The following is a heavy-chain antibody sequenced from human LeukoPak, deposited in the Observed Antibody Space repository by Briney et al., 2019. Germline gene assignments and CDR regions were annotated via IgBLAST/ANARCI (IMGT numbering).Heavy chain of an antibody. Sequence: GGSLRLSCAASGFTFSSYEMNWVRQAPGKGLEWVSYISSSGSDIYYADSVKGRFTISRDNAKNSLYLHMNSLRAEDTAVYYCARNYGGSSPFDYWGQGTLVTVSS. CDR3: ARNYGGSSPFDY. V-gene: IGHV3-48*03. J-gene: IGHJ4*02. D-gene: IGHD4-23*01. CDR1: GFTFSSYE. CDR2: ISSSGSDI.